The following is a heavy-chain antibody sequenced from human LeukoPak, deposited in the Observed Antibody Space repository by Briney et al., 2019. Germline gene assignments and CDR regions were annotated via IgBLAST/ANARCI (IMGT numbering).Heavy chain of an antibody. CDR3: AREGPAMATPDAVDV. V-gene: IGHV3-21*01. Sequence: PGGSLRLSCAASGFTFSSYSMNCVRQAPGKGLEWVSSISSSSSYIYYADSVKGRFTISRDNAKNSLYLQMNSLRAEDTAVDYCAREGPAMATPDAVDVWGQGTMVTVSS. J-gene: IGHJ3*01. D-gene: IGHD5-24*01. CDR1: GFTFSSYS. CDR2: ISSSSSYI.